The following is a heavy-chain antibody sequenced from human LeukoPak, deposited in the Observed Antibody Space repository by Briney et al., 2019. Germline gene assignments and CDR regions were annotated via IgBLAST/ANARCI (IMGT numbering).Heavy chain of an antibody. V-gene: IGHV4-31*02. J-gene: IGHJ5*02. CDR3: ARDPRGVGNWFDP. D-gene: IGHD3-10*01. CDR1: TFGDYS. CDR2: IYYSGST. Sequence: TFGDYSMTWFRQTPGKGLEWIGYIYYSGSTYYNPSLKSRVTISVDTSKNQFSLKLSSVTAADTAVYYCARDPRGVGNWFDPWGQGTLVTVSS.